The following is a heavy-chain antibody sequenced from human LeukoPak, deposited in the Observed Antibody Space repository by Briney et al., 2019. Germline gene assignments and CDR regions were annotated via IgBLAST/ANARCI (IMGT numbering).Heavy chain of an antibody. D-gene: IGHD3-3*01. CDR3: ARASWNYDFCSGYYTGGHYYMDV. Sequence: GASVKVSCKASGGTFSSYAISWVRQAPGQGLEWMGGIIPIFGTANYAQKFQGRVTITTDESTSTAYMELSSLRSEDTAVYYCARASWNYDFCSGYYTGGHYYMDVWGKGTTVTVSS. V-gene: IGHV1-69*05. CDR2: IIPIFGTA. CDR1: GGTFSSYA. J-gene: IGHJ6*03.